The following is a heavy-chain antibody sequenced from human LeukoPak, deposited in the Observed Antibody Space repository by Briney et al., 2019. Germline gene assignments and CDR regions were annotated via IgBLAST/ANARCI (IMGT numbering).Heavy chain of an antibody. CDR3: ARVRLAVAFYYMDV. CDR2: INPNSGGT. V-gene: IGHV1-2*02. D-gene: IGHD6-19*01. J-gene: IGHJ6*03. CDR1: GYTFTGYY. Sequence: GASVKVSCKASGYTFTGYYMHWVRQAPGQGLEWMGWINPNSGGTNYAQKLQGRVTMTTDTSTSTAYMELRSLRSDDTAVYYCARVRLAVAFYYMDVWGKGTTVTISS.